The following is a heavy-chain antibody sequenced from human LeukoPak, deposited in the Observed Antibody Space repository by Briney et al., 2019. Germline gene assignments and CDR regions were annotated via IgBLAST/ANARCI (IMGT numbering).Heavy chain of an antibody. CDR1: SGSFSISSYF. V-gene: IGHV4-39*01. CDR3: ARLRGGVQLWGD. Sequence: SETLSLTCTVSSGSFSISSYFCGWIRQSPGMGLEWIATINYSGTTYYNPSLKSRVTTSVDTSRNQFSLNLSSVTAADTAIYYCARLRGGVQLWGDWGQGALVTVSS. CDR2: INYSGTT. D-gene: IGHD1-1*01. J-gene: IGHJ4*01.